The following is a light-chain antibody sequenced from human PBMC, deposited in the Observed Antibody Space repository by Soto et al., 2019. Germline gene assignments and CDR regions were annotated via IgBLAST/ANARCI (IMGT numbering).Light chain of an antibody. CDR1: TSNIGINT. Sequence: QSVLTQPPSASGTPGQRVIISCSGSTSNIGINTVNWYQQFPGTAPKLLIYSNDQRPSGVPDRFSGSKSGTSASLAISGLQSEDEADYYCAAWDDSLNGWVFGGGTKLTVL. J-gene: IGLJ3*02. CDR2: SND. CDR3: AAWDDSLNGWV. V-gene: IGLV1-44*01.